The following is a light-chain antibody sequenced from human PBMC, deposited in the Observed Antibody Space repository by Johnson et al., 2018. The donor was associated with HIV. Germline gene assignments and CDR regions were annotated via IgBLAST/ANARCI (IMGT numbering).Light chain of an antibody. CDR1: DSIIGNNY. Sequence: QSVLTQPPPVSAATGQKVTIPRFGSDSIIGNNYVSWYQQLPGTAPKLLIYDNDKRPSGIPDRFSGPKSVTSVTPAITGLQTGDEADYYCGTWDSSLTAVFGTGTKVTVL. CDR3: GTWDSSLTAV. J-gene: IGLJ1*01. CDR2: DND. V-gene: IGLV1-51*01.